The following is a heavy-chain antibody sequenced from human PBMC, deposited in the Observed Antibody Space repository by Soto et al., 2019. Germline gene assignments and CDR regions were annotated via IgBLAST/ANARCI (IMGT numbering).Heavy chain of an antibody. CDR2: SSGDGVTR. J-gene: IGHJ4*02. D-gene: IGHD6-19*01. V-gene: IGHV3-23*01. CDR1: GFTFRSYA. Sequence: EVQLLESGGGLVQPGGSLRLSCAASGFTFRSYAMNWVRQAPGKGLEWVSGSSGDGVTRYYADSVKGRFTISRDNFRDTLYLEMDSLRAEDTALYYCAKDSRGSGIEYYFDYWGQGTLVTISS. CDR3: AKDSRGSGIEYYFDY.